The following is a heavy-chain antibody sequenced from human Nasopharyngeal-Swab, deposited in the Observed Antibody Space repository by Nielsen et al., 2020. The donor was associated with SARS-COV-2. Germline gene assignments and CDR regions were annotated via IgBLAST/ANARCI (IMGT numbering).Heavy chain of an antibody. J-gene: IGHJ5*02. V-gene: IGHV1-2*02. CDR2: INPNSGGT. CDR3: ARGRPSSIVVVPAAIRPGFDP. CDR1: GYTFTGYY. Sequence: ASVKVSCKASGYTFTGYYMHWVRQAPGQGLEWMGWINPNSGGTNYAQKFQGRVTMTRNTSISTAYMELSSLRSEDTAVYYCARGRPSSIVVVPAAIRPGFDPWGQGTLVTVSS. D-gene: IGHD2-2*02.